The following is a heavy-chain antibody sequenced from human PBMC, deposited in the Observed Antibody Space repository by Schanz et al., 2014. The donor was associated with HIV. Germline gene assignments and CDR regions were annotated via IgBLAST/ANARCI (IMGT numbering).Heavy chain of an antibody. D-gene: IGHD3-3*01. Sequence: QVQLVQSGAEVKKPGASVKVSCKPSGYSFTTDEINWVRQATGQGLEWMGGITPIFDTANYAQKFQGRVTITADKSTSTAYMELSSLRSEDTAVYYCARGECDFWSGYCPHFHYFDLDVWGPGTSVTVSS. V-gene: IGHV1-69*06. CDR1: GYSFTTDE. CDR2: ITPIFDTA. CDR3: ARGECDFWSGYCPHFHYFDLDV. J-gene: IGHJ6*02.